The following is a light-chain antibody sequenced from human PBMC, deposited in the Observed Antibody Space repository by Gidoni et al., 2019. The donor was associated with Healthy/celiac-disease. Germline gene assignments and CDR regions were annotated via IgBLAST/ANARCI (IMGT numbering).Light chain of an antibody. CDR2: WAS. CDR1: LSVLYSSNNKNY. J-gene: IGKJ1*01. Sequence: DIVMTQSPDSLAVSLGERATINCKSSLSVLYSSNNKNYLAWYQQKPGQPPKLLIYWASTRESGVPDRFSGSGSGTDFTLTISSLQAEDVAVYYCQQYYSTLRTFXXXTKVEIK. CDR3: QQYYSTLRT. V-gene: IGKV4-1*01.